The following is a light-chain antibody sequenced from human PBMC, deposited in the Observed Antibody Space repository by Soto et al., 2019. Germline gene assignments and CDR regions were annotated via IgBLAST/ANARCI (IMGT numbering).Light chain of an antibody. CDR3: SSFTTSSTYV. Sequence: QSALTQPPSVSGSPGQSVAISCTGTSSDVGSYNRVSWYQQPPGTAPKLMIYDVSNRPSGVPDRCSGSKSGNTASLTISGRQAEDEADYYCSSFTTSSTYVFGAGTKVTVL. V-gene: IGLV2-18*02. J-gene: IGLJ1*01. CDR1: SSDVGSYNR. CDR2: DVS.